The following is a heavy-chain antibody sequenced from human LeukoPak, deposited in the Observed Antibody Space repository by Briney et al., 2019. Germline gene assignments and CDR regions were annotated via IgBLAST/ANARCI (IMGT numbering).Heavy chain of an antibody. Sequence: SVKVSCKASGDTFSSHGISWVRQAPGQGLEWMGGIMRMFGTQYYAQKFQGRLTITTDDSTSTDHMELSSLRSEDTAMYFCARGIAYSYGYDYFDYWGQGTLVTVSS. J-gene: IGHJ4*02. CDR2: IMRMFGTQ. CDR3: ARGIAYSYGYDYFDY. V-gene: IGHV1-69*05. D-gene: IGHD5-18*01. CDR1: GDTFSSHG.